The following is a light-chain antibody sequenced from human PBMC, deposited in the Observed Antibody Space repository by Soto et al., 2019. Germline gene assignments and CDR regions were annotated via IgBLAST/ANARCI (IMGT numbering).Light chain of an antibody. J-gene: IGLJ3*02. CDR3: SSYANSHTWV. CDR2: EVT. CDR1: SSDVGGYNY. Sequence: QSALTQPPSASGSPGQSVTISCTGTSSDVGGYNYVSWYQQHPGKAPKLMIYEVTKRPSGVPDRFSASKSGNTASLTVSGLQAEDEANYYCSSYANSHTWVFGGGTKLTVL. V-gene: IGLV2-8*01.